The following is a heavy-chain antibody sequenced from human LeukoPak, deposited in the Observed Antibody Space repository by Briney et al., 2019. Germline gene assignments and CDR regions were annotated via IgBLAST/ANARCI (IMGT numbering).Heavy chain of an antibody. D-gene: IGHD2-15*01. CDR1: GFTFSNYG. V-gene: IGHV3-30*03. CDR3: ARAGCSGGSCYASYYYYYGMDV. CDR2: ISFDGSAK. J-gene: IGHJ6*02. Sequence: GGSLRLSCAASGFTFSNYGMHWVRQAPGKGLEWVSVISFDGSAKYYADSVKGRFTMSRDNSKNTLYLQMNSLRAEDTAVYYCARAGCSGGSCYASYYYYYGMDVWGQGTTVTVSS.